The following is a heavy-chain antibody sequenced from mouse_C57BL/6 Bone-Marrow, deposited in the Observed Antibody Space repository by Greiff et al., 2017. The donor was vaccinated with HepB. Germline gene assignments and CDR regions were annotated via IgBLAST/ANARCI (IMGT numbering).Heavy chain of an antibody. V-gene: IGHV14-4*01. J-gene: IGHJ2*01. CDR3: TTFYDCYFDC. Sequence: EVQLLESGAELVRPGASVKLSCTASGFNIKDDYMHWVKQRPEQGLEWIGWIDPENGDTEYASKFQGKATITADTSSNTAYLQLSSLTSEDTAVYYCTTFYDCYFDCWGQGTTLTVSS. CDR1: GFNIKDDY. CDR2: IDPENGDT. D-gene: IGHD2-4*01.